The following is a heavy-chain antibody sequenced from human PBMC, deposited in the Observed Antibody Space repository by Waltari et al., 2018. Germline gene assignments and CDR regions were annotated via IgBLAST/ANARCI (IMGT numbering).Heavy chain of an antibody. Sequence: EVQLVESGGGLVQLGGSLSLSCAASGFSLSDYGLDLVRQAPGKGLEWLSFISSSGPTIHYADSVKGRFTVSRDNTKNSLSLQMNSLRAEDTAVYYCARVWGVTTSDFWGQGTLVTVSS. CDR1: GFSLSDYG. CDR3: ARVWGVTTSDF. CDR2: ISSSGPTI. V-gene: IGHV3-48*03. D-gene: IGHD4-17*01. J-gene: IGHJ4*02.